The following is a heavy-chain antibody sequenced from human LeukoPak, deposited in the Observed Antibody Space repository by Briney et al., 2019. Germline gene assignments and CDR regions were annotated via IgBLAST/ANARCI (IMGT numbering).Heavy chain of an antibody. D-gene: IGHD3-16*01. V-gene: IGHV3-7*03. Sequence: GGSLRLSCAASGFTFSSYWMSWVRQAPGKGLEWVANIKQDGSEKYYVDSVKGRFTISRDNAKNSLYLQMNSLRAEDTAVYYCAKGRWGASRYYFDYWGQGTLVTVSS. J-gene: IGHJ4*02. CDR1: GFTFSSYW. CDR2: IKQDGSEK. CDR3: AKGRWGASRYYFDY.